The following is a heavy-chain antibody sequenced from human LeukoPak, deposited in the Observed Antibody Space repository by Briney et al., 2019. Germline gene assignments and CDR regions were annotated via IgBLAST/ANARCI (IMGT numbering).Heavy chain of an antibody. D-gene: IGHD3-10*01. J-gene: IGHJ6*03. Sequence: SETLSLTCTVSGGSISSYYWSWIRQPAGKGLEWIGRIYTSGSTNYNPSLKSRVTMSVDTSKNQFSLKLSSVTAADTAVYYCARIRGFGADYYYYYMDVWGKGTTVTVSS. CDR3: ARIRGFGADYYYYYMDV. V-gene: IGHV4-4*07. CDR2: IYTSGST. CDR1: GGSISSYY.